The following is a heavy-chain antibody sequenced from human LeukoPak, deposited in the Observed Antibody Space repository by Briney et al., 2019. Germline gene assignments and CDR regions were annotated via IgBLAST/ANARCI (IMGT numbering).Heavy chain of an antibody. J-gene: IGHJ3*02. Sequence: ASVKVSCKASGYTFTGYYMHWVRQAPGQGLEWMGWINPNSGGTNYAQKFQGRVTMTRDTSISTAYMELSRLRSGDMAVYYCARELLDIVVVVAARNAFDIWGQGTMVTVSS. V-gene: IGHV1-2*02. CDR2: INPNSGGT. D-gene: IGHD2-15*01. CDR1: GYTFTGYY. CDR3: ARELLDIVVVVAARNAFDI.